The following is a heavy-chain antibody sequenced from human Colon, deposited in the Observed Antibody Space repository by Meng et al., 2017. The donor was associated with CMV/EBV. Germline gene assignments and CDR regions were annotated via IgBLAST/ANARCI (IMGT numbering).Heavy chain of an antibody. D-gene: IGHD2-2*01. Sequence: GGSLRFSCAASGFIFDKFAMHWVRWAPGKGLEWVSAITGSGDVTYYADSVKGRFTISRDNSKSTLYLQMNSLRAEDTAEYFCAKALNLVVPAAAYFHSWGNGTLVTVSS. V-gene: IGHV3-23*01. CDR2: ITGSGDVT. J-gene: IGHJ4*01. CDR3: AKALNLVVPAAAYFHS. CDR1: GFIFDKFA.